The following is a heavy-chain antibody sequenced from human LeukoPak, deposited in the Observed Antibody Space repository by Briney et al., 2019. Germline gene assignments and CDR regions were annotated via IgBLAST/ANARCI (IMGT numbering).Heavy chain of an antibody. CDR3: ARDRSILRFLERKYYYMDV. Sequence: SETLSLTCSVPGGSFDSKYWSWIRQPPGKGLEWIGYIYTSGSTNFNPSLRSRVTMSVDTSKNQFSLKLSSVTAADTAVYYCARDRSILRFLERKYYYMDVWGKGTTVTVSS. CDR1: GGSFDSKY. CDR2: IYTSGST. J-gene: IGHJ6*03. D-gene: IGHD3-3*01. V-gene: IGHV4-4*09.